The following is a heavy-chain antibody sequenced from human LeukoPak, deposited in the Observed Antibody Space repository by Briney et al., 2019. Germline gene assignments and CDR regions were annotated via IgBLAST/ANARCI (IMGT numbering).Heavy chain of an antibody. J-gene: IGHJ3*01. D-gene: IGHD3-16*01. CDR3: AHFRGGAFDF. V-gene: IGHV4-39*01. Sequence: SETLSLTCTVSGGSISSSSFYWGWLRQPPGKGLEWIGSIYYSGSTYYNPSLKSRVTISVDTSKNEFPLRLSSVTAADTAVYYCAHFRGGAFDFWGRGTMVTVSS. CDR2: IYYSGST. CDR1: GGSISSSSFY.